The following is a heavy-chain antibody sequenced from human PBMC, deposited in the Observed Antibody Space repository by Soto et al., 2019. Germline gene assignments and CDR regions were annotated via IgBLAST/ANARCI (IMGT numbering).Heavy chain of an antibody. V-gene: IGHV3-30-3*01. Sequence: GGSLRLSCAASGFTFRNYAMHWVRQAPGKGLEWVALISYDGSNNYYADSVKGRFTISRDNSKNTLYLQMNSLRAEDTAVYYCAKGHSSGWIFGYWGQGTLVTVSS. CDR1: GFTFRNYA. CDR3: AKGHSSGWIFGY. J-gene: IGHJ4*02. CDR2: ISYDGSNN. D-gene: IGHD6-19*01.